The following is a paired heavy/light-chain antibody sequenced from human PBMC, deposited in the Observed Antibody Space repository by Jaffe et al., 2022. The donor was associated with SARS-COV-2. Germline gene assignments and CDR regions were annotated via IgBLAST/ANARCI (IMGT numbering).Heavy chain of an antibody. Sequence: QVQLVESGGGVVQPGRSLRLSCAASGFTFSSYAMNWVRQTPGKGLEWVAIISFDGSNKYYTDSVKGRFTISRDNSKNTLYLQMNSLRVEDTAIYYCARRDEGWDYWGQGTLVTVSS. D-gene: IGHD2-15*01. CDR3: ARRDEGWDY. J-gene: IGHJ4*02. V-gene: IGHV3-30*04. CDR1: GFTFSSYA. CDR2: ISFDGSNK.
Light chain of an antibody. CDR2: KIS. CDR3: MQAAQFPHT. J-gene: IGKJ2*01. CDR1: QSLVHSDGNTY. V-gene: IGKV2-24*01. Sequence: DIVMTQTPLSSPVTLGQPASISCRSTQSLVHSDGNTYLSWLHQRPGQPPRLLIYKISNRFSGVPDRFTGSGAGTDFTLKISRVEAEDVGVYYCMQAAQFPHTFGQGTKLEIK.